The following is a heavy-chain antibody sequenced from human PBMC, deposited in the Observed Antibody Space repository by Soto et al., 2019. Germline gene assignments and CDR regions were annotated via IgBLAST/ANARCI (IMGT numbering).Heavy chain of an antibody. Sequence: SVKVSCKASGGTFSSYAISWVRQAPGQGLEWMGGIIPIFGTANYAQKFQGRVTITADESTSTAYMELSSLRSEDTAVYYCAASTTVTTIDWFDPWGQGTLVTVSS. D-gene: IGHD4-17*01. CDR1: GGTFSSYA. V-gene: IGHV1-69*13. J-gene: IGHJ5*02. CDR3: AASTTVTTIDWFDP. CDR2: IIPIFGTA.